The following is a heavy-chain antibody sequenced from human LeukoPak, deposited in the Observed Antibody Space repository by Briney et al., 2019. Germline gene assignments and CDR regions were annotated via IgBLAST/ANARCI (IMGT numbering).Heavy chain of an antibody. CDR2: INPNSGGT. CDR3: ARDRGGHSGSYGY. CDR1: GYTFTGYY. Sequence: GASVKVSCKASGYTFTGYYMHWVRQAPGQGLEWMGWINPNSGGTNYAQKFQGRVTMTRDTSISTAYMELSRLRSDDTAVYYCARDRGGHSGSYGYWGQGTLVTVSS. D-gene: IGHD1-26*01. J-gene: IGHJ4*02. V-gene: IGHV1-2*02.